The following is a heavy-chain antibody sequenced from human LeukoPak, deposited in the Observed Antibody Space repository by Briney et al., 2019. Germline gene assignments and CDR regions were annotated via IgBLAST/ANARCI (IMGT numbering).Heavy chain of an antibody. Sequence: GGSLRLSCAASGFTFSGYAMSWVRQAPGRGLEWVSGISGSGLTTYYADSVKGRFTISRDNSKNTLYLQMNSLRAEDTAVYYCAKGYLYDSSAYYFDYWGQGTLVTVSS. CDR3: AKGYLYDSSAYYFDY. D-gene: IGHD3-22*01. J-gene: IGHJ4*02. V-gene: IGHV3-23*01. CDR2: ISGSGLTT. CDR1: GFTFSGYA.